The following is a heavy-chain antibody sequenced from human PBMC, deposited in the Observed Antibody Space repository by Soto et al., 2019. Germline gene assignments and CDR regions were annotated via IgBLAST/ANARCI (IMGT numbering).Heavy chain of an antibody. CDR1: GYTFSNYD. J-gene: IGHJ4*02. D-gene: IGHD3-10*01. CDR3: AKVSRKGSAIDFDY. Sequence: QVQLVQSGDELKKPGASVKGSCKASGYTFSNYDMNWVRQATGQGPEWIGWVNPNNGDTGYAQKFQGRVTLTTDISTITAYMELTSLRSEDTAIYYCAKVSRKGSAIDFDYWGQGTLITVSS. CDR2: VNPNNGDT. V-gene: IGHV1-8*01.